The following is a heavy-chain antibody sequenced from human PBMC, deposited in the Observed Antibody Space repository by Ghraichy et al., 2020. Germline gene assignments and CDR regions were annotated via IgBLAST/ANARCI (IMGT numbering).Heavy chain of an antibody. CDR3: ARAVRELGIGWYFDL. Sequence: GSLRLSCAASGFTFSSYWMSWVRQAPGKGLEWVANIKQDGSEKYYVDSVKGRFTISRDNAKNSLYLQMNSLRAEDTAVYYCARAVRELGIGWYFDLWGRGTLVTVSS. CDR1: GFTFSSYW. V-gene: IGHV3-7*01. CDR2: IKQDGSEK. J-gene: IGHJ2*01. D-gene: IGHD7-27*01.